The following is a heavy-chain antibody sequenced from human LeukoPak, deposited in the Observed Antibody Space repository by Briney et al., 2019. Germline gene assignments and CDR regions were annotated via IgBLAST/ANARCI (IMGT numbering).Heavy chain of an antibody. V-gene: IGHV1-2*02. CDR3: ARDDGRALLDY. J-gene: IGHJ4*02. D-gene: IGHD1-26*01. Sequence: GSSVRVSCKASGGTFSSYAISWVRQAPGQGLEWMGWINPNSGGTNYAQKFQGRVTMTRDTSISTAYMELSRLRSDDTAVYYCARDDGRALLDYWGQGTLVTVSS. CDR2: INPNSGGT. CDR1: GGTFSSYA.